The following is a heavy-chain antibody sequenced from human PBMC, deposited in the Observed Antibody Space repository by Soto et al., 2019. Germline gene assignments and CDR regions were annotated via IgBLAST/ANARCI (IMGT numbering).Heavy chain of an antibody. V-gene: IGHV4-34*01. Sequence: SETLSLTCAVYGGSFSGYYWSWIRQPPGKGLEWIGEINHSGSTNYNPSLKSRVTISVDTSKNQFSLKLSSVTAADTAVYYCARSRATVTPQGTRTYNWFDPWGQGTLVTVSS. CDR3: ARSRATVTPQGTRTYNWFDP. J-gene: IGHJ5*02. CDR2: INHSGST. CDR1: GGSFSGYY. D-gene: IGHD4-17*01.